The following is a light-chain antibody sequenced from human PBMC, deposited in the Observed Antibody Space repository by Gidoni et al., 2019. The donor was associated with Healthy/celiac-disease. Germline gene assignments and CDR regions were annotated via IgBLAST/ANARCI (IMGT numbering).Light chain of an antibody. Sequence: EIVMTHSPATLSVSPGERATLACRASQSVSSNLAWYQQKPGQAPRLLIDAASTRATGIPARFSGSGSGTEFTLTISSLQSEDFAVYYCQQYNNWRWTFXXXTKVEIK. V-gene: IGKV3-15*01. J-gene: IGKJ1*01. CDR2: AAS. CDR1: QSVSSN. CDR3: QQYNNWRWT.